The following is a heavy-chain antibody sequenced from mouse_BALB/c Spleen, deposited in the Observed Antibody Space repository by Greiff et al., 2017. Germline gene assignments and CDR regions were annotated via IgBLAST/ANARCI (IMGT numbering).Heavy chain of an antibody. CDR3: ARSASYGSSYSY. CDR1: GYSFTGYF. CDR2: INPYNGDT. J-gene: IGHJ2*01. Sequence: VQLQQSGPELVKPGASVKISCKASGYSFTGYFMNWVMQSHGKSLEWIGRINPYNGDTFYNQKFKGQATLTVDKSSSTAHMELRSLASEDSAVYYCARSASYGSSYSYWGQGTTLTVSS. D-gene: IGHD1-1*01. V-gene: IGHV1-20*02.